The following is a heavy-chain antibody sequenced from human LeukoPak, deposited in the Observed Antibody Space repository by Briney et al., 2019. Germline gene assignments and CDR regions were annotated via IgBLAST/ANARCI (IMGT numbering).Heavy chain of an antibody. D-gene: IGHD3-10*01. CDR1: GGSISSYY. CDR2: IYHSGST. V-gene: IGHV4-59*12. CDR3: ARATDYGSGRQPTQYYFDY. Sequence: SETLSLTCTVSGGSISSYYWSWIRQPPGKGLEWIGYIYHSGSTYYNPSLKSRVTISVDRSKNQFSLKLSSVTAADTAVYYCARATDYGSGRQPTQYYFDYWGQGTLVTVSS. J-gene: IGHJ4*02.